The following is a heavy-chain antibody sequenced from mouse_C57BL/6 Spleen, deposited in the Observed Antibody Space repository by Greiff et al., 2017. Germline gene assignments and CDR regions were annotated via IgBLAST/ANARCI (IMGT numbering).Heavy chain of an antibody. Sequence: LVESGAELARPGASVKLSCKASGYTFTSYGISWVKQRTGQGLEWIGEIYPRSGNTYYNEKFKGKATLTADKSSSTAYMELRSLTSEDSAVYFCAREGITTVVVPYWGQGTTLTVSS. CDR2: IYPRSGNT. CDR1: GYTFTSYG. J-gene: IGHJ2*01. V-gene: IGHV1-81*01. D-gene: IGHD1-1*01. CDR3: AREGITTVVVPY.